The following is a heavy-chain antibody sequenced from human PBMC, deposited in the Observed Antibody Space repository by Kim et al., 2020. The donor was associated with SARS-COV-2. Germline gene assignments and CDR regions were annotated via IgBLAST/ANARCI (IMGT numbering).Heavy chain of an antibody. CDR3: AKNVHVTSVTFLWYFDL. D-gene: IGHD2-2*01. Sequence: GGSLRLSCAASRFTFSSSAMTWVRQAPGKGLEWVSSIFGSGHGTYYADSVKGRFIISRDNSKNTLYLQMNNLRADDTAIYYCAKNVHVTSVTFLWYFDLWGRGTSVTVS. CDR2: IFGSGHGT. J-gene: IGHJ2*01. V-gene: IGHV3-23*01. CDR1: RFTFSSSA.